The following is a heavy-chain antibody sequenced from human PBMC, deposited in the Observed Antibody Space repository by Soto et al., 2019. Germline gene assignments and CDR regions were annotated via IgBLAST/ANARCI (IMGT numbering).Heavy chain of an antibody. D-gene: IGHD3-10*01. Sequence: EVQLVETGGALVQPGGSLRLSCAVSGFVVSNVYMSWVRQAPGERLEWISVVHCGGDTYYADSVKGRFTISRDNSKNTVYLQMGRLRPDDTAVYYCALTTSWFDWYFDLWGRGTLVTVSS. V-gene: IGHV3-53*02. CDR1: GFVVSNVY. CDR3: ALTTSWFDWYFDL. J-gene: IGHJ2*01. CDR2: VHCGGDT.